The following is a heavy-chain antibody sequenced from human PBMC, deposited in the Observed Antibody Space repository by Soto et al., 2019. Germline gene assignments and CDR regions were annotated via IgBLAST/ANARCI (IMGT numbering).Heavy chain of an antibody. CDR3: AKMLSTGWYDPVFH. D-gene: IGHD6-19*01. J-gene: IGHJ4*02. V-gene: IGHV3-11*01. Sequence: QVQLVESGGGSVKTRGSLRLSCAGSGFTFSDYYMSWVRQAPGKGLEWISYISGSGTNIYYADSVKGRFTISRDNAKNSVYLQMDSLRAEDTATYFCAKMLSTGWYDPVFHWGKGTLVSVSS. CDR1: GFTFSDYY. CDR2: ISGSGTNI.